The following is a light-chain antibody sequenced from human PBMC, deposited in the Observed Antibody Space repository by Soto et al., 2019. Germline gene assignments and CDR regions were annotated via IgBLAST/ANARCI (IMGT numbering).Light chain of an antibody. CDR1: QSVSSSY. CDR2: GAS. V-gene: IGKV3D-20*02. CDR3: QQRNNWPPT. J-gene: IGKJ4*01. Sequence: EIVMTQSPGSLSLSPGETATLSCRVCQSVSSSYLALYQEKPGQSPTLLIYGASIRATGVPARFSGTGSETDFTLTISSLEPEDFAVYYCQQRNNWPPTFGGGTKADIK.